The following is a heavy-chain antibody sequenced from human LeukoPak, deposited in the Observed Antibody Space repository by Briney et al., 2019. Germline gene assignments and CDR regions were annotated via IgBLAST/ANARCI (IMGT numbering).Heavy chain of an antibody. D-gene: IGHD6-13*01. CDR3: ASTWGAAARYNWFDP. Sequence: KASETLSLTCAVSGGSFSGYYWSWIRQPPGKGLEWIGEINHSGSTNYNPSLKSRVTISVDTSKNQFSLKLSSVTAADTAVYYCASTWGAAARYNWFDPWGQGTLVTVSS. V-gene: IGHV4-34*01. CDR1: GGSFSGYY. J-gene: IGHJ5*02. CDR2: INHSGST.